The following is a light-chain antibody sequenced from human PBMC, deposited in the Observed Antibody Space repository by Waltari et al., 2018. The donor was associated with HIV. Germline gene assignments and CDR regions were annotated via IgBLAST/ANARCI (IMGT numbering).Light chain of an antibody. CDR1: SSNIGAGYD. V-gene: IGLV1-40*01. J-gene: IGLJ2*01. CDR2: GNS. CDR3: QSYDSSLSGSDVV. Sequence: QSVVTQPPSVSGAPGQRVTISCTGSSSNIGAGYDVHWYQQLPGTAPKLLIYGNSNRPAGVPDRLSGSKSGTSASLAITGLQAEDEADYYCQSYDSSLSGSDVVFGGGTELTVL.